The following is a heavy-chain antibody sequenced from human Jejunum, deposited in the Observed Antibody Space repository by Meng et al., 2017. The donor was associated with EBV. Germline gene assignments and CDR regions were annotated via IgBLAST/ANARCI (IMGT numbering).Heavy chain of an antibody. J-gene: IGHJ4*02. CDR1: GFTFSGHA. CDR3: TREWGADY. V-gene: IGHV3-30-3*01. Sequence: QVLLGESGGGVVQPGRSLRLSCAAYGFTFSGHAMQWVRQAPGKGLKWVALISNDGNNKYYADSVKGRFTISRDNSKNTLYLQMNSLRVDDTALYYCTREWGADYWGQGTLVTVSS. CDR2: ISNDGNNK. D-gene: IGHD3-16*01.